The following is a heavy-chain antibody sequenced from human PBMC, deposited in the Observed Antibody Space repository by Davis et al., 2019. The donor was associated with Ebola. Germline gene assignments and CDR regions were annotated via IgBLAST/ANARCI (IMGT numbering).Heavy chain of an antibody. CDR2: IFNSGST. V-gene: IGHV4-4*07. D-gene: IGHD2-21*01. Sequence: PSETLSLTCTASGASISSYYWSWIRQPAGEGLEWIGRIFNSGSTKYNPSLKSRVTISLDKTKNQFSLRLTSVTAADTAVYYCARRYCGSVGCYRENDAFDIWGQGTMVTVSS. J-gene: IGHJ3*02. CDR1: GASISSYY. CDR3: ARRYCGSVGCYRENDAFDI.